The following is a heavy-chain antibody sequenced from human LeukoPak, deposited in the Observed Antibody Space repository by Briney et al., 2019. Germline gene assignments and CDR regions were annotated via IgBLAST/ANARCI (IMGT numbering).Heavy chain of an antibody. V-gene: IGHV4-4*07. Sequence: SETLSLTCTVSGGSISSYYWSWIRQPAGKGLEWIGRIDTSGSTDYNPSLKSRVTMSVDTSKNQFSLKLVSVTAADTAVYYCARVFGSGSFDYWGQGTLVTVSS. J-gene: IGHJ4*02. D-gene: IGHD3-10*01. CDR3: ARVFGSGSFDY. CDR1: GGSISSYY. CDR2: IDTSGST.